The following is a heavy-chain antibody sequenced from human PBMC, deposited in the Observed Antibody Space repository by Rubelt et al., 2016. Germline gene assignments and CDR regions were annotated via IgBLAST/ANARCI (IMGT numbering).Heavy chain of an antibody. J-gene: IGHJ4*02. CDR2: ISAYNGNT. Sequence: QVQLVQSGAEVKKPGASVKVSCKVSGYTLTELSMHWVRQAPGKGLEWMGWISAYNGNTNYAQEVQGRVTITTDTSTRTAYMERRCLRSDDTAVYYCARYLGIEGDFDYWGQGTLVTVSS. CDR3: ARYLGIEGDFDY. V-gene: IGHV1-18*01. CDR1: GYTLTELS. D-gene: IGHD7-27*01.